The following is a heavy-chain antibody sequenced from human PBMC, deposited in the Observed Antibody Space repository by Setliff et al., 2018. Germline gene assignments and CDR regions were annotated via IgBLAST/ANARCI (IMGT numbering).Heavy chain of an antibody. D-gene: IGHD1-26*01. V-gene: IGHV3-30*07. CDR2: VSYDGSET. CDR1: GFTFSSYA. Sequence: GGSLRLSCAASGFTFSSYAMHWVRQAPGKGLEWVAVVSYDGSETYYADSVKGRSTISRDNSKNNFFLQINNLRAADTATYYCAKDRVNDGFWDFDSWGQGIVVTVSS. J-gene: IGHJ4*02. CDR3: AKDRVNDGFWDFDS.